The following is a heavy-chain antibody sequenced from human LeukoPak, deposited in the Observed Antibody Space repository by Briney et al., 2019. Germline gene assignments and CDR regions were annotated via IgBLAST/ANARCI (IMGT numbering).Heavy chain of an antibody. J-gene: IGHJ4*02. CDR1: GFTFDDYG. D-gene: IGHD4-11*01. V-gene: IGHV3-20*04. CDR2: INWNGGNT. Sequence: RPGGSLRLSCAASGFTFDDYGMTCVRQAPGKGLEWVSGINWNGGNTGYADSVKGRFTISRDNAQNSLYLQMNSLRAEDTALYYCARVASNYDFDYWGQGTLVTVSS. CDR3: ARVASNYDFDY.